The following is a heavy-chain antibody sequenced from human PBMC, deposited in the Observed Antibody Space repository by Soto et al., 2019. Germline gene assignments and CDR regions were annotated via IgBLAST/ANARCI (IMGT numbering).Heavy chain of an antibody. CDR2: IKQDGSEK. CDR1: GFTFSSYW. V-gene: IGHV3-7*03. Sequence: SLRLSCAASGFTFSSYWMSWVRQAPGKGLEWVANIKQDGSEKYYVDSVKGRFTISRDNAKNSLYLQMNSLRAEDTAVYYCAREGARGYSYGLYYYYYGMDVWGQGTTVTVSS. J-gene: IGHJ6*02. D-gene: IGHD5-18*01. CDR3: AREGARGYSYGLYYYYYGMDV.